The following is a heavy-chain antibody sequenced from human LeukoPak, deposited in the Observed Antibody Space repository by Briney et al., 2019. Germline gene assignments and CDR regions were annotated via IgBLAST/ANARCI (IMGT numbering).Heavy chain of an antibody. J-gene: IGHJ4*02. CDR1: GFTFRSHA. Sequence: GGSLRLSCAASGFTFRSHAMTWVRQAPGKGLEWVAFIWYDGNDKYYADSVKGRFAISRDNSKNTLDLQMNSLRSEDTAVYYCAKDPLQYGSGSYHFDHWGQGTLVIVSS. CDR2: IWYDGNDK. V-gene: IGHV3-30*02. D-gene: IGHD3-10*01. CDR3: AKDPLQYGSGSYHFDH.